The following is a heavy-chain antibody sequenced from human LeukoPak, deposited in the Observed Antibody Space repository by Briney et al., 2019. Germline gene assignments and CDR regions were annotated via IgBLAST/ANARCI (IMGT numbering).Heavy chain of an antibody. Sequence: SETLSLTCTVSGGSISSSSYYWGWIRQPPGKGLEWIGTIYYSRNTYYNPSLKSRVSISVDTSKNQFSLKLSSVTAADTAMYYCARQAVAGNGFDYWGQGTLVTVSS. J-gene: IGHJ4*02. D-gene: IGHD6-19*01. CDR1: GGSISSSSYY. CDR2: IYYSRNT. V-gene: IGHV4-39*01. CDR3: ARQAVAGNGFDY.